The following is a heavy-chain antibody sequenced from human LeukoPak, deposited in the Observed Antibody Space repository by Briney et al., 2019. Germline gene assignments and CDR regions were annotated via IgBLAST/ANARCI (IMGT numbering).Heavy chain of an antibody. CDR3: ARDPITMVRGVNWFDP. V-gene: IGHV1-2*02. J-gene: IGHJ5*02. D-gene: IGHD3-10*01. CDR1: GYTFTGYH. Sequence: GASVKVSCKASGYTFTGYHMHWVRQAPGQGLEWMGWINPNSGGTNYAQKFQGRVTMTRDTSISTAYMELSRLRSDDTAVYYCARDPITMVRGVNWFDPWGQGTLVTVSS. CDR2: INPNSGGT.